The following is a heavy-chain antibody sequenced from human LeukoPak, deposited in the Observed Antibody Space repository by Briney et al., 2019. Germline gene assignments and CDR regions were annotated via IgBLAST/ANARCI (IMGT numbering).Heavy chain of an antibody. D-gene: IGHD4-17*01. CDR2: INPSGGGT. J-gene: IGHJ6*03. CDR3: ARDPGDYGDYYYYYMDV. Sequence: ASVKVSCKASGYTFTSYYMHWVRQAPGQGLEWMGIINPSGGGTSYAQKFQGRVTMTRDTSTSTVYMELSSLRSEDTAVYYCARDPGDYGDYYYYYMDVWGKGTTVTVSS. V-gene: IGHV1-46*01. CDR1: GYTFTSYY.